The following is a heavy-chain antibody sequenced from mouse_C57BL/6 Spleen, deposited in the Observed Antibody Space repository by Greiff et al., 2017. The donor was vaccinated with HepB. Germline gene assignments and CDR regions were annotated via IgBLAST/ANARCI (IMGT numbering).Heavy chain of an antibody. CDR2: FYPGSGSI. V-gene: IGHV1-62-2*01. CDR1: GYTFTEYT. CDR3: ARHEDSSGYGDYYAMDY. Sequence: QVQLQQSGAELVKPGASVKLSCKASGYTFTEYTIHWVKQRSGQGLEWIGWFYPGSGSIKYNEKFKDKATLTADKSSSTVYMELSRLTSEDSAVYCCARHEDSSGYGDYYAMDYWGQGTSVTVSS. D-gene: IGHD3-2*02. J-gene: IGHJ4*01.